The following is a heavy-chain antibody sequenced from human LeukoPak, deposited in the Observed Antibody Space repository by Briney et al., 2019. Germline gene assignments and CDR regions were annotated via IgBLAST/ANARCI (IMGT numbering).Heavy chain of an antibody. CDR3: ARDEGTSMLRGLKMASWFDP. J-gene: IGHJ5*02. CDR2: IYYSGST. CDR1: GGSISSGSYY. V-gene: IGHV4-39*02. D-gene: IGHD3-10*01. Sequence: SETLSLTCTVSGGSISSGSYYWGWIRQPPGKGLEWIGSIYYSGSTYYNPSLKSRVTISVDTSKNQFSLKLTSVTATDTAVYYCARDEGTSMLRGLKMASWFDPWGQGTLVTVSS.